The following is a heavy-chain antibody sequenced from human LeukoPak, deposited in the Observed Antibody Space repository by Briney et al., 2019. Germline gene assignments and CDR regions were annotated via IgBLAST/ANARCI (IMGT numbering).Heavy chain of an antibody. V-gene: IGHV3-23*01. J-gene: IGHJ4*02. Sequence: GGSLRLSCAASGFTFSSYGMSWVRQAPGKGLEWVSDISGSGGSTYYADSVKGRFTISRDNSKNTLYLQMNSLRAEDTAVYYCAKSVVRGVNYYFDYWGQGTLVTVSS. CDR2: ISGSGGST. CDR1: GFTFSSYG. D-gene: IGHD3-10*01. CDR3: AKSVVRGVNYYFDY.